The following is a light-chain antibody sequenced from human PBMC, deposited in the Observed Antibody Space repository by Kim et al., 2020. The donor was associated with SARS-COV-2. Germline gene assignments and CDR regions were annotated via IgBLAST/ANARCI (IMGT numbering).Light chain of an antibody. CDR3: QQYGSTPYT. J-gene: IGKJ2*01. Sequence: WSPGESATRSCRASQSVRSSYLAWYQQNPGQAPRLLIYGASSSATGIPDSFSGSGSGTDFTLTISRLEPEDFAVYYCQQYGSTPYTFGQGTKLEI. V-gene: IGKV3-20*01. CDR1: QSVRSSY. CDR2: GAS.